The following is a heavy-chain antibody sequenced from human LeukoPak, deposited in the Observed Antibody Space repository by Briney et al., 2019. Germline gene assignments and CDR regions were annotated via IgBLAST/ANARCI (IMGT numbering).Heavy chain of an antibody. CDR2: ISSSGTTI. V-gene: IGHV3-48*03. D-gene: IGHD6-13*01. J-gene: IGHJ4*02. CDR1: GFASSSYE. Sequence: PGGSLRLSCAASGFASSSYEMNWVRQAPGKGLEWVSYISSSGTTIYYTDSVRGRFTISRDNAKNSLYLQMNSLRAEDTVVYYCAIFLGIAAVPDEYWGQGTLVTVSS. CDR3: AIFLGIAAVPDEY.